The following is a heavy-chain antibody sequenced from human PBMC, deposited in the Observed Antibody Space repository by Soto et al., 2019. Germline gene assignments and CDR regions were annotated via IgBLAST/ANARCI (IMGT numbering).Heavy chain of an antibody. CDR2: ISYNGDNK. J-gene: IGHJ3*02. CDR3: ARDFYDSSGEI. CDR1: GFNFSTYA. D-gene: IGHD3-22*01. Sequence: VHLVESGGGWGQPGGSLRLSCAASGFNFSTYAMYWVRQAPGKGLEWVAGISYNGDNKYYADSVRGRIIISRDNSKNTLDLQMNGLRAEDTAVYYCARDFYDSSGEIWGQGTMVTVSS. V-gene: IGHV3-30-3*01.